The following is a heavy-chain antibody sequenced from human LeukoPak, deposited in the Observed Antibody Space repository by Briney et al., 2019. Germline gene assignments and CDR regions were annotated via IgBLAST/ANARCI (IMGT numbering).Heavy chain of an antibody. V-gene: IGHV3-11*04. CDR1: GFTFSDYY. J-gene: IGHJ4*02. CDR3: ARNGGSKYSRSWYPDY. Sequence: PGGSLRLSCAASGFTFSDYYMSWIRQAPGKGLEWVSYISSSGSTIYYADSVKGRFTISRDDAKNSLYLQMNSLRAEDTAVYYCARNGGSKYSRSWYPDYWGQGTLVTVSS. CDR2: ISSSGSTI. D-gene: IGHD6-13*01.